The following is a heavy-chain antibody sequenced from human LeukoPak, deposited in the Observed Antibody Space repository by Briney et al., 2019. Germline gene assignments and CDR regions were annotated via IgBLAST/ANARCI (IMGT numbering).Heavy chain of an antibody. V-gene: IGHV4-34*01. CDR2: INHSGST. CDR3: ARGSLLRFLEWLLYGFGDD. D-gene: IGHD3-3*01. J-gene: IGHJ4*02. Sequence: SETLSLTCAVYGGSFSGYYWSWIRQPPGKGLEWIGEINHSGSTNYNPTLKSRVTISVDTSKNQISLKLSSLAAADTAMCYCARGSLLRFLEWLLYGFGDDWGQATVDTVSS. CDR1: GGSFSGYY.